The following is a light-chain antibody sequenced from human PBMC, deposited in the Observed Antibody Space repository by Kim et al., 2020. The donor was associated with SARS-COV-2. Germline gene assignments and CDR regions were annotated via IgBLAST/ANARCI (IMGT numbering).Light chain of an antibody. CDR1: KLGDKY. V-gene: IGLV3-1*01. Sequence: SYELTQPPSVSVSPGQTASITCSGDKLGDKYVFWYQQKPGQSPVLVIYQDTKRPSGIPERFSGSNSGNTATLIISGTQAMDEANYYCQAWDSGTAVFGTG. J-gene: IGLJ1*01. CDR3: QAWDSGTAV. CDR2: QDT.